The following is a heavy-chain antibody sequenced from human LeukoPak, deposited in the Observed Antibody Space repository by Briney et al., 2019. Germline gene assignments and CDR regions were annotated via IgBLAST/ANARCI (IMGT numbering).Heavy chain of an antibody. CDR3: ARDARRFGANPYYYYYYGMDV. D-gene: IGHD3-10*01. CDR1: GFTFSSYG. CDR2: IRYDGSNK. V-gene: IGHV3-30*02. J-gene: IGHJ6*02. Sequence: PGGSLRLSCAASGFTFSSYGMHWVRQAPGKGLEWVAFIRYDGSNKYYADSVKGRFTISRDNSKNTLYLQMNSLRAEDTAVYYCARDARRFGANPYYYYYYGMDVWGQGTTVTVSS.